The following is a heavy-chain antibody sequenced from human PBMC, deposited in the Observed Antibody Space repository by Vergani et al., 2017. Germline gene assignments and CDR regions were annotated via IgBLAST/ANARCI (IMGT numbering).Heavy chain of an antibody. CDR1: GFTFSSYG. Sequence: QVQLVESGGGVVQPGGSLRLSCAASGFTFSSYGMHWVRQAPGKGLEWVTFIRYDGSNKYYADSVKGRFSISRDNSKNTLYLQMNSLRAEDTAVYYCAKDYYDSSGSYYGMDVWGQGTTVTVSS. CDR2: IRYDGSNK. V-gene: IGHV3-30*02. J-gene: IGHJ6*02. D-gene: IGHD3-22*01. CDR3: AKDYYDSSGSYYGMDV.